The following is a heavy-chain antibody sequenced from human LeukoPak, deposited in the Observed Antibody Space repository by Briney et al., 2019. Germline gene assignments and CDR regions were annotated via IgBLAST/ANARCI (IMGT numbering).Heavy chain of an antibody. CDR3: ARVGELDYGMDV. CDR1: GGSISSYY. J-gene: IGHJ6*02. Sequence: SETLSLTCTVSGGSISSYYWSWIRQPPGKGLEWIGYIYYSGSTNYNPSLKSRVTISVDTSKNQFSLRLSSVTAADTAVYYCARVGELDYGMDVWGQGTTVTVSS. CDR2: IYYSGST. V-gene: IGHV4-59*01. D-gene: IGHD3-10*01.